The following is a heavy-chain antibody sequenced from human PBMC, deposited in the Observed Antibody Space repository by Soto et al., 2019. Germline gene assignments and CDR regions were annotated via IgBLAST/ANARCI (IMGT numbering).Heavy chain of an antibody. CDR1: GYSFTAYW. J-gene: IGHJ4*02. V-gene: IGHV5-10-1*01. CDR3: TRRASSSFYHFDF. Sequence: PGEXLXISCQASGYSFTAYWITWVRQMPGKGXXXXXXXXXXXXXXXXXXXXXXHVTFSVDRSITTVYLQWNSLKASDSAMYFCTRRASSSFYHFDFWGQGALVTVSS. CDR2: XXXXXXXX. D-gene: IGHD2-2*01.